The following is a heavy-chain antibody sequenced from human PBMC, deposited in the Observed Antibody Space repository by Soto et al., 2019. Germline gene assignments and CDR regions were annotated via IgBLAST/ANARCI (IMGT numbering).Heavy chain of an antibody. J-gene: IGHJ4*02. CDR3: VKDDGGYPSTAPH. D-gene: IGHD3-22*01. CDR1: GITISNYP. V-gene: IGHV3-23*01. Sequence: EVQLLESGGGSVQAGGSLRLSCAASGITISNYPMSWVRQAPGKGLDWVSGISGSGDRTYYADSAKGRFTTSKDISKNSLSLQLDSLGVEATAVYFCVKDDGGYPSTAPHWGQGTLVTVSS. CDR2: ISGSGDRT.